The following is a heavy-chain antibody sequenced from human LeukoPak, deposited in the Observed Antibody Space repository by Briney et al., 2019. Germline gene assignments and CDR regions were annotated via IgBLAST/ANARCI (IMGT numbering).Heavy chain of an antibody. CDR3: ATIDYGGTIDY. V-gene: IGHV4-34*01. CDR1: GGSFSGYY. J-gene: IGHJ4*02. Sequence: PSETLSLTCAVSGGSFSGYYWTWIRQPPGKGLEWIGEINHSGSANYNPSLMSRVTISLGTSKNHFSLNLSSVTAADTAVYYCATIDYGGTIDYWGQGTLVTVSS. D-gene: IGHD4-23*01. CDR2: INHSGSA.